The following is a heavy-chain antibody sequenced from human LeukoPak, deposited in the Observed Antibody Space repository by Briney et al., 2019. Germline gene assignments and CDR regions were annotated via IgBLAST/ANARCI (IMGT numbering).Heavy chain of an antibody. CDR2: IHPSGGNP. CDR1: GYTFTSHY. CDR3: ARDCSSTACQGPVLDF. V-gene: IGHV1-46*01. Sequence: ASVKVSCKASGYTFTSHYVHWARQAPGQGLEWMGIIHPSGGNPRSTENFQGRVTMTRDTSTGTVYLELRSLTSQDTAVYYCARDCSSTACQGPVLDFWGQGTLVAVSS. J-gene: IGHJ4*02. D-gene: IGHD6-13*01.